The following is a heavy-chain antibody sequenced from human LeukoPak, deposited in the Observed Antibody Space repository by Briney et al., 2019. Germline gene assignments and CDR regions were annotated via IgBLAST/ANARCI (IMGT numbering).Heavy chain of an antibody. CDR2: IILMFGTS. Sequence: ASVKVSCRPSGGSFNTYAINWVRQAPGQGLEWMGAIILMFGTSHYAQNFQGRVTITADESTNTVYMELSSLRSEDTAMYYCAVIAARPDYYYYGMDVWGQGTTVTVSS. CDR1: GGSFNTYA. D-gene: IGHD6-6*01. J-gene: IGHJ6*02. V-gene: IGHV1-69*13. CDR3: AVIAARPDYYYYGMDV.